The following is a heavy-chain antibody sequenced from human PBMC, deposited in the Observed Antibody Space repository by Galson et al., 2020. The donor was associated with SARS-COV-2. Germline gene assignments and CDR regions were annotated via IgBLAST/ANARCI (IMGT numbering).Heavy chain of an antibody. V-gene: IGHV1-69*06. CDR2: IIPIFGTA. J-gene: IGHJ6*03. CDR3: ARGAEELLNGYYYYYMDV. D-gene: IGHD1-26*01. Sequence: ASVKVSCKASGGTFSSYAISWVRQAPGQGLEWMGRIIPIFGTANYAQKFQGRVTITADKSTSTAYMELSSLRSEDTAVYYCARGAEELLNGYYYYYMDVWGKGTTVTISS. CDR1: GGTFSSYA.